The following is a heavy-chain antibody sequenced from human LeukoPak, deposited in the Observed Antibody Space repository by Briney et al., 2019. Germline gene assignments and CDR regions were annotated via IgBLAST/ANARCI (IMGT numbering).Heavy chain of an antibody. Sequence: SETLSLTCTVSGGSISSYYWSWIRQPPGKGLEWIGYIYYSGSTHYNPSLKSRVTISVDTSKNQFSLKLSSVTAADTAVYYCASEGSSGYVDYWGQGTLVTVSS. CDR3: ASEGSSGYVDY. J-gene: IGHJ4*02. CDR1: GGSISSYY. CDR2: IYYSGST. D-gene: IGHD5-12*01. V-gene: IGHV4-59*08.